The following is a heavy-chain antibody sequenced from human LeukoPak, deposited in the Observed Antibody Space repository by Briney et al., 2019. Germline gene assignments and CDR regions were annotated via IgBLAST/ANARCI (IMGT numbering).Heavy chain of an antibody. V-gene: IGHV3-30-3*01. CDR1: GFTFSSYA. D-gene: IGHD5-18*01. CDR3: ARDTGIQLWLRYYYYGMDV. J-gene: IGHJ6*02. CDR2: ISYDGSNK. Sequence: PGGSLRLSCAASGFTFSSYAMHWVRQAPGKGLEWVAVISYDGSNKYYAGSVKGRFTISRDNSKNTLYLQMNSLRAEDTAVYYCARDTGIQLWLRYYYYGMDVWGQGTTVTVSS.